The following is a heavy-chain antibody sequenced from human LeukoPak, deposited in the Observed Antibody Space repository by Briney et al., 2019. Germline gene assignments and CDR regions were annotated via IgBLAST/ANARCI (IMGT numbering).Heavy chain of an antibody. CDR2: IYYSGST. J-gene: IGHJ4*02. CDR3: AAKVVVPAAIHFDY. CDR1: GGSISSYY. Sequence: SETLSLTCTVSGGSISSYYWSWIRQPPGKGLEWIGYIYYSGSTNYNPSLKSRVTISVDTSKNQFSLKLSSVTAADTAVYYCAAKVVVPAAIHFDYWGQGTLVTVSS. D-gene: IGHD2-2*01. V-gene: IGHV4-59*12.